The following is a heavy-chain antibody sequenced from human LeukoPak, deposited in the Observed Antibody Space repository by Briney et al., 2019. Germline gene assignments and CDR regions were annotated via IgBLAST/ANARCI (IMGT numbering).Heavy chain of an antibody. CDR3: AKSGPSGGRIAAGNYFDY. D-gene: IGHD6-13*01. CDR1: GFSFDDYA. J-gene: IGHJ4*02. V-gene: IGHV3-9*03. CDR2: ITWNRGNI. Sequence: PGGSLRLSCAVSGFSFDDYAMHWVRQAPGKGLEWVSGITWNRGNIRYAASVKGRFTISRDTAKNSLYLQMNSLRAEDMALYYCAKSGPSGGRIAAGNYFDYWGQGTLVTVSS.